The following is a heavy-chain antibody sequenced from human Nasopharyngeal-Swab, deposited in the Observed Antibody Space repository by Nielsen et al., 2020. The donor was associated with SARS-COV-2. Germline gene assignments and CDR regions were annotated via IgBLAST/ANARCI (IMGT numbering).Heavy chain of an antibody. CDR2: IKEDGSEK. D-gene: IGHD3-16*01. V-gene: IGHV3-7*01. CDR3: ARGYAYYFDY. CDR1: GSTFSAYW. Sequence: GESLKISCAASGSTFSAYWMNWVRLAPGKGLEWVANIKEDGSEKNYEDSLKGRSTISRDNAKNSLYLQMNSLRAEDMAVYYCARGYAYYFDYWGQGTLVTVSS. J-gene: IGHJ4*02.